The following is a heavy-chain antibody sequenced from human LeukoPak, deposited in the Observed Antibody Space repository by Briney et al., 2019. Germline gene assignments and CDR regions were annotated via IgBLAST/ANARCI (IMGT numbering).Heavy chain of an antibody. CDR3: ARELESRDGYTLDY. J-gene: IGHJ4*02. D-gene: IGHD5-24*01. CDR2: IYYSGST. V-gene: IGHV4-59*12. Sequence: SETLSLTCTVSGGSISSYYWSWIRQPPGKGLEWIGYIYYSGSTNYNPSLKSRVTISVDTSKNQFSLKLSSVTAADTAVYYCARELESRDGYTLDYWGQGTLVTVSS. CDR1: GGSISSYY.